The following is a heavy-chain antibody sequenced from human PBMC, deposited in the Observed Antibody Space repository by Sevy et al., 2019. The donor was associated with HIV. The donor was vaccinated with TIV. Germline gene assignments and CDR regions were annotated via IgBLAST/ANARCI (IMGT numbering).Heavy chain of an antibody. D-gene: IGHD6-13*01. CDR3: AREDEAAADY. CDR2: IYYSGST. CDR1: GGSISSYY. J-gene: IGHJ4*02. Sequence: SETLSLTCTVSGGSISSYYLSWIRQPPGKGLEWIGYIYYSGSTNYNPSLKSRVTISVDTSKNQFSLKLSSVTAADTAVYYCAREDEAAADYWGQGTLVTVSS. V-gene: IGHV4-59*01.